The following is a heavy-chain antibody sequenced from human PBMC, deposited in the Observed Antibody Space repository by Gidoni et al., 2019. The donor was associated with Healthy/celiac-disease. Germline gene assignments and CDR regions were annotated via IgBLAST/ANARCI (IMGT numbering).Heavy chain of an antibody. J-gene: IGHJ6*02. Sequence: EVQLVESGGGWVQPGGSLRLPCAASGFTFSSYWMSWVRQAPGKGLEWVANIKQDGSEKYYVDSVKGRFTISRDNAKNSLYLQMNSLRAEDTAVYYCARTVRYFDWPYYYYYGMDVWGQGTTVTVSS. CDR2: IKQDGSEK. V-gene: IGHV3-7*03. CDR1: GFTFSSYW. D-gene: IGHD3-9*01. CDR3: ARTVRYFDWPYYYYYGMDV.